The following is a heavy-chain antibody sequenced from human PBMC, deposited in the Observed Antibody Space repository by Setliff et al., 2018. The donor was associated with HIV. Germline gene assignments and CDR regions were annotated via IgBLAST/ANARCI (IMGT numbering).Heavy chain of an antibody. Sequence: SETLSLTCTVSGGSISSHYWSWIRQPPGKGLEWIGYLYHSGSANYNPSLKSRVTISGDTSKNQFSLKLSSVTAADTAIYYCARDRDYGGNRDAFDIWGQGTKVTVSS. V-gene: IGHV4-59*11. CDR1: GGSISSHY. CDR2: LYHSGSA. D-gene: IGHD4-17*01. J-gene: IGHJ3*02. CDR3: ARDRDYGGNRDAFDI.